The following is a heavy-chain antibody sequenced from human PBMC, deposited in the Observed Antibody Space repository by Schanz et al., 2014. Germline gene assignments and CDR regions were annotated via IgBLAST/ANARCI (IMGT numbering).Heavy chain of an antibody. D-gene: IGHD1-7*01. CDR2: LSGSGAGT. V-gene: IGHV3-23*01. J-gene: IGHJ4*02. Sequence: EVHLLESGGGLVQPGGSLRLSCAASGFTFFGSFAMSWVRQAPGKGLEWVSTLSGSGAGTFYADSVKGRFTISRDNAENTLYLQMNSLRVEDTAVYYCAMGGYQLHHWGQGTLVTVSS. CDR1: GFTFFGSFA. CDR3: AMGGYQLHH.